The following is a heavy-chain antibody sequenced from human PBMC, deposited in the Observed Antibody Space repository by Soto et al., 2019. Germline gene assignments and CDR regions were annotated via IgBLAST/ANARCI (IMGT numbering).Heavy chain of an antibody. CDR2: IGGSGYNT. CDR1: GFTFSTYT. CDR3: AKESSSAWRPNFDY. D-gene: IGHD6-19*01. J-gene: IGHJ4*02. V-gene: IGHV3-23*01. Sequence: GGSLRLSCAASGFTFSTYTMNWVRQAPGMGLEWVSAIGGSGYNTYYADSVKGRFTISRDNLKSTLYLQMNSLRAEDTAVYYCAKESSSAWRPNFDYWGQGALVTVPS.